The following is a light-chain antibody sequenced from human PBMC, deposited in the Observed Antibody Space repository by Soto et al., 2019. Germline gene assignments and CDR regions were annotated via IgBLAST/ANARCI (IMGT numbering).Light chain of an antibody. J-gene: IGLJ1*01. Sequence: QSVLTQPPSVSGAPGQRVTISCTGSSSNIGAGYDVHWYLQVPGTAPKLLIYANNNRPSGVPDRFSGSKSGTSASLVITGLQAEDEADYYCQSYDSSRGVFGTGTKLTVL. CDR2: ANN. CDR3: QSYDSSRGV. V-gene: IGLV1-40*01. CDR1: SSNIGAGYD.